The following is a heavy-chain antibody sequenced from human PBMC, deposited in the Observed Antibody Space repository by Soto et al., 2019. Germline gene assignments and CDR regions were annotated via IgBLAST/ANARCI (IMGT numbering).Heavy chain of an antibody. J-gene: IGHJ4*02. D-gene: IGHD2-15*01. Sequence: QVQLVQSGAEVKKPGSSVKVSCKASGGTFSSYAISWVRQAPGQGLEWMGGIIPIFGTANYAQKCQGRVTITADETTSTAYMERSRLRSVDTAVYYCARGSGVQVVVAAYFDYWGQGTLGTVSS. V-gene: IGHV1-69*12. CDR2: IIPIFGTA. CDR1: GGTFSSYA. CDR3: ARGSGVQVVVAAYFDY.